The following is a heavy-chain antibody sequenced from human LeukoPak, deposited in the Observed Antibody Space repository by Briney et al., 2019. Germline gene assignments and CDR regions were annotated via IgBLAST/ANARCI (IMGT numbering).Heavy chain of an antibody. J-gene: IGHJ4*02. Sequence: GGSLRLSCAASGFTFSSYSMNWVRQAPGKGLEWVSVVSESGDTTHYAESVKGRFTISRDNSKNTLYLEMNRLRSDDTAIYYCAKDIAQGYTFGTIEEDYWGQGTLVTVAS. CDR3: AKDIAQGYTFGTIEEDY. CDR1: GFTFSSYS. D-gene: IGHD5-12*01. V-gene: IGHV3-23*01. CDR2: VSESGDTT.